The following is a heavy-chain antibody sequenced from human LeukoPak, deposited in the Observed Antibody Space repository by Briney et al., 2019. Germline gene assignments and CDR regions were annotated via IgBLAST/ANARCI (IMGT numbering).Heavy chain of an antibody. J-gene: IGHJ4*02. CDR1: GDSINGFY. CDR3: ARDVVAARGSFDY. Sequence: SSETLSLTCTVSGDSINGFYWSCIRQAAGKGLEGIGHIYTSGSTNYNPSLRSRVTMSVDMSKNQFSLKLRSVTAADTAVYYCARDVVAARGSFDYWGQGTLVTVSS. CDR2: IYTSGST. V-gene: IGHV4-4*07. D-gene: IGHD2-2*01.